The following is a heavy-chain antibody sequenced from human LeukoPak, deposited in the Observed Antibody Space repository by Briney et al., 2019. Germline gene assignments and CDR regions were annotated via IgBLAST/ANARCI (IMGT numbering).Heavy chain of an antibody. CDR2: IWYDGSNK. J-gene: IGHJ4*02. V-gene: IGHV3-33*01. CDR3: ARRLEEGSIDY. Sequence: GGSLRLSCAASGFTFSSYCMHWVRQAPGKGLEWVAVIWYDGSNKYYADSVKGRFTISRDNSKNTLYLQMNSLRAEDTAVYYCARRLEEGSIDYWGQGTLVTVSS. CDR1: GFTFSSYC. D-gene: IGHD6-19*01.